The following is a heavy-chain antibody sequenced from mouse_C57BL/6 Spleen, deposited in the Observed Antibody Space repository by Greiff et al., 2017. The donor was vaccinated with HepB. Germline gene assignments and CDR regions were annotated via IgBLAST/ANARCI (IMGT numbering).Heavy chain of an antibody. CDR3: AGIGDSSGYGAIDY. D-gene: IGHD3-2*02. J-gene: IGHJ2*01. Sequence: EVQLQQSGPVLVKPGASVKMSCKASGYTFTDYYMNWVKQSHGKSLEWIGVINPYNGGTSYNQKFKGKATLTVDKSSSTAYMELNSLTSEDSAVYYCAGIGDSSGYGAIDYWGQGTTLTVSS. V-gene: IGHV1-19*01. CDR2: INPYNGGT. CDR1: GYTFTDYY.